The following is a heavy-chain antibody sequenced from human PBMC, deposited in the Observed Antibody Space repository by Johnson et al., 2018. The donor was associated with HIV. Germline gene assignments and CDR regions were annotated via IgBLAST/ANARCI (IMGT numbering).Heavy chain of an antibody. V-gene: IGHV3-30*18. Sequence: QVQLVESGGGVVQPGRSLRLSCAASGFTFSSYGMHWVRQAPGKGLEWVAVISYDGSNKYYADSVKGRFTISRDNCKNTLYLQMNSLRAEDTAVYYCAKDMRQWELLDAFDIWGQGTMVTVSS. CDR1: GFTFSSYG. CDR2: ISYDGSNK. CDR3: AKDMRQWELLDAFDI. J-gene: IGHJ3*02. D-gene: IGHD1-26*01.